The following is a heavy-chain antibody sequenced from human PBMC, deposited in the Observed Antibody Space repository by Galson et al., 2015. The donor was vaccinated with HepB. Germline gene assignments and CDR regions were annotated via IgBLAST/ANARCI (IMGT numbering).Heavy chain of an antibody. V-gene: IGHV1-69*04. J-gene: IGHJ6*03. CDR1: GGTFSSYA. CDR3: ARAPTYSGYCSGGSCREYYYYYMDV. Sequence: SVKVSCKASGGTFSSYAISWVRQAPGQGLEWMGRIIPILGIANYAQKFQGRVTITADKSTSTAYMELSSLRSEDTAVYYCARAPTYSGYCSGGSCREYYYYYMDVWGKGTTVTVSS. CDR2: IIPILGIA. D-gene: IGHD2-15*01.